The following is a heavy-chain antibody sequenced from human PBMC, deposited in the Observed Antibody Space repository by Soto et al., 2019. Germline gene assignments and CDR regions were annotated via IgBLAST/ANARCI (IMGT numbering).Heavy chain of an antibody. CDR2: ISGGGDTT. CDR1: GFTFNNYA. D-gene: IGHD3-10*01. CDR3: AKGRGGSGSLTPRVDF. J-gene: IGHJ4*02. V-gene: IGHV3-23*04. Sequence: VPLVESGGGLVQPGGSLRLSCAASGFTFNNYAMTWVRQAPGKGLEWVSAISGGGDTTSYADSVKGRFTVSRDGSKNTLYLQMSSLRAEDTALYYCAKGRGGSGSLTPRVDFWGQGTLVTVSS.